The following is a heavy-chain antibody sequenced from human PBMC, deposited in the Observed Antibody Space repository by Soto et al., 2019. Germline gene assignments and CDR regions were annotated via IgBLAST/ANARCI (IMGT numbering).Heavy chain of an antibody. CDR3: ARGGGYTFDY. CDR1: GGSISSGGYS. V-gene: IGHV4-30-2*01. D-gene: IGHD3-16*01. Sequence: QLQLQESGSGLVKPSQTLSLTCAVSGGSISSGGYSWSWIRQPPGKGLEWIGYIYHSGSTYYNPSLKGRVPISVDRSKNQFSLELSSVTAGDRAVFYCARGGGYTFDYWGQGTLVTVSS. J-gene: IGHJ4*02. CDR2: IYHSGST.